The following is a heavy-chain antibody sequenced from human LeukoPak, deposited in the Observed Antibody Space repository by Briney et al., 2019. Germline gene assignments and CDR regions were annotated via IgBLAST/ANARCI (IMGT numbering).Heavy chain of an antibody. D-gene: IGHD1-26*01. V-gene: IGHV1-2*02. CDR2: MNPNSGDT. CDR3: ARAREDAFDI. CDR1: GYTFTGYY. J-gene: IGHJ3*02. Sequence: ASVKVSCKASGYTFTGYYIQWVRQAPGQGREWMGWMNPNSGDTKYAQEFQGRVTMNRDTSISTGCMELSRLRSDDTAVYYCARAREDAFDIWGQGTMVTVSS.